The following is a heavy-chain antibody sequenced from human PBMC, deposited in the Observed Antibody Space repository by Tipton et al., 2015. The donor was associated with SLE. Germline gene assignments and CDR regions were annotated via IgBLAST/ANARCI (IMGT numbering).Heavy chain of an antibody. CDR2: IKSKTDGGTT. CDR3: TTDRCITIFGVVIEACYYYYMDV. CDR1: GFTFSTYA. Sequence: SLRLSCTASGFTFSTYAMHWVRQAPGKGLEWVGRIKSKTDGGTTDYAAPVKGRFTISRGDSKNTLYLQMNSLKTEDTAVYYCTTDRCITIFGVVIEACYYYYMDVWGKGTTVTVSS. D-gene: IGHD3-3*01. V-gene: IGHV3-15*01. J-gene: IGHJ6*03.